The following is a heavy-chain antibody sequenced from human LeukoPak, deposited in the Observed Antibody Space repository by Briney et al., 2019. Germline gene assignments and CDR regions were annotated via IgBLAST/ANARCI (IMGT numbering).Heavy chain of an antibody. CDR3: AKGDHYDSFGYDAFDI. CDR1: GFTFSSYW. J-gene: IGHJ3*02. V-gene: IGHV3-7*03. CDR2: IKQDGSEK. Sequence: GGSLRLSCAASGFTFSSYWMSWVRQAPGKGLEWVANIKQDGSEKYYVDSVKGRFTISRDNAKNSLYLQMNSLRAEDTAVYYCAKGDHYDSFGYDAFDIWGRGTMVTVSS. D-gene: IGHD3-22*01.